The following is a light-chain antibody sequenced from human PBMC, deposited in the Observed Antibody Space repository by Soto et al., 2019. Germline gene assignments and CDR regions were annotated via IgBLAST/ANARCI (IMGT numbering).Light chain of an antibody. CDR2: GSS. V-gene: IGKV1-17*01. CDR3: LQHHSFPRT. Sequence: DIQMTQSPSSLSASVGDRVTITCRASQAIRNDIGWYQQKPGKAPKRLIYGSSSLQSGGPSRFSGSGSGTEFILTISSLQPEDSATYYCLQHHSFPRTFGQGTKVEV. J-gene: IGKJ1*01. CDR1: QAIRND.